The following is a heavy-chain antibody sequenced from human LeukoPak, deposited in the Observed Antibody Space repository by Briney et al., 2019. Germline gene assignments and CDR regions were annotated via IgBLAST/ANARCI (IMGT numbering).Heavy chain of an antibody. CDR3: ARAGPYGSGSYYNPYYYYYYGMDV. Sequence: ASVKVSCKASGYTFTSYDINWVRQATGQGLEWMGWMNPNSGNTGYAQKFQGRVTMTRNTSISTAYMELSSLRSEDTAVYYCARAGPYGSGSYYNPYYYYYYGMDVWGRGTTVTVSS. CDR1: GYTFTSYD. J-gene: IGHJ6*02. CDR2: MNPNSGNT. V-gene: IGHV1-8*01. D-gene: IGHD3-10*01.